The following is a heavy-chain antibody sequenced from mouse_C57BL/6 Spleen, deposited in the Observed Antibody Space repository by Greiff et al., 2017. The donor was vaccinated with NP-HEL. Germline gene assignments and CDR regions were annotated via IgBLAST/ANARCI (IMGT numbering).Heavy chain of an antibody. CDR1: GYAFSSSW. D-gene: IGHD2-1*01. CDR2: IYPGDGDT. J-gene: IGHJ1*03. V-gene: IGHV1-82*01. Sequence: VQLQQSGPELVKPGASVKISCKASGYAFSSSWMNWVKQRPGKGLEWIGRIYPGDGDTNYNGKFKGKATLTADKSSSTAYMQLSSLTSEDSAVYFCASSYYGNLYFDVWGTGTTVTVSS. CDR3: ASSYYGNLYFDV.